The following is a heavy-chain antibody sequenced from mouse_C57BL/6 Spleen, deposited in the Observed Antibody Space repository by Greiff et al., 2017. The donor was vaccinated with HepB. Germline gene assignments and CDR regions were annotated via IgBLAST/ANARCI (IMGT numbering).Heavy chain of an antibody. CDR1: GFTFSSYA. Sequence: EVQLKESGGGLVKPGGSLKLSCAASGFTFSSYAMSWVRQTPEKRLEWVATISDGGSYTYYPDNVKGRFTISRDNAKNNLYLQMSHLKSEDTAMYYCARDLGDYDWFAYWGQGTLVTVSA. D-gene: IGHD2-4*01. J-gene: IGHJ3*01. CDR3: ARDLGDYDWFAY. V-gene: IGHV5-4*01. CDR2: ISDGGSYT.